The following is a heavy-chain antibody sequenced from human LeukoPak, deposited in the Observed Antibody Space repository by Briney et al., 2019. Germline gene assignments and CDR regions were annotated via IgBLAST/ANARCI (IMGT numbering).Heavy chain of an antibody. J-gene: IGHJ4*02. CDR3: AKDGSVGATIDY. V-gene: IGHV3-30*02. D-gene: IGHD1-26*01. CDR1: GFTFSNYG. Sequence: GGSLRLSCAASGFTFSNYGMHWVRQAPGKGLEWVAFIRYDGSNKYYADSVKGRFTISRDNSKNTLYLQMNSLRAEDTAVYYCAKDGSVGATIDYWGQGTLVTVSS. CDR2: IRYDGSNK.